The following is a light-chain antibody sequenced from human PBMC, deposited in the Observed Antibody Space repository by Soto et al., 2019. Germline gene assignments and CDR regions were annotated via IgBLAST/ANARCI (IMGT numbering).Light chain of an antibody. Sequence: QSVLTQPPSASGTPGQRVTISCSGSSTNIGSNTVDWYQQVPGTAPKLLIYSNNQRPSGVPDRFSGSKSGTSASLAISGLQPEDEADYYCAAWDDSLNGQVFGGGTKLTVL. CDR1: STNIGSNT. J-gene: IGLJ2*01. V-gene: IGLV1-44*01. CDR3: AAWDDSLNGQV. CDR2: SNN.